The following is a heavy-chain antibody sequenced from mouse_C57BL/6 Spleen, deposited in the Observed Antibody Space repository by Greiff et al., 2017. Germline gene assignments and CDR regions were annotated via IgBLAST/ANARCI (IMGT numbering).Heavy chain of an antibody. V-gene: IGHV1-15*01. D-gene: IGHD2-5*01. Sequence: QVQLQQSGAELVRPGASVTLSCKASGYTFTDYEMHWVKQTPVHGLEWIGAIDPETGGTAYNQKFKGKAILTADKSSSTAYMELRSLTSEDSAVYYCTRGGSNYGVAYWGQGTLVTVSA. CDR3: TRGGSNYGVAY. CDR1: GYTFTDYE. CDR2: IDPETGGT. J-gene: IGHJ3*01.